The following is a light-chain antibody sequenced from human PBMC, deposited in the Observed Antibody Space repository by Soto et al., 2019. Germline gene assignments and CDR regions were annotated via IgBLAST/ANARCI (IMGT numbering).Light chain of an antibody. CDR2: AVS. Sequence: LTQPASVSGSPGQSITISCTGTSSDIGGYNFVSWYQHHPGKAPKLMIFAVSNRPSGVSNRFSGSKSGNTASLTISGLQPEDEADYFCYSYTSSSTNVFGSGTKLTVL. V-gene: IGLV2-14*01. CDR3: YSYTSSSTNV. J-gene: IGLJ1*01. CDR1: SSDIGGYNF.